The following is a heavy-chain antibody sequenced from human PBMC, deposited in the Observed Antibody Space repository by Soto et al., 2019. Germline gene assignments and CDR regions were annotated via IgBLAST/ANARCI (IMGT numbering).Heavy chain of an antibody. J-gene: IGHJ5*02. CDR1: GGSISYSSSY. V-gene: IGHV4-39*01. D-gene: IGHD6-19*01. CDR3: ARHQGAVADYFDP. Sequence: PSETLSLTCTVSGGSISYSSSYWGWIRQPPGKRLEWIGTIYYSGRAYYNPSLKGRVTISVDTSKNQFSLKLTSVTAADTAVYFCARHQGAVADYFDPWGQGTRVTVSS. CDR2: IYYSGRA.